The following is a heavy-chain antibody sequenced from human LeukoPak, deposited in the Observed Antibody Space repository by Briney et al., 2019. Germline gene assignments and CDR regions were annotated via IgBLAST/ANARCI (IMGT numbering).Heavy chain of an antibody. CDR1: GGTFSSYA. Sequence: SCKASGGTFSSYAMHWVRQAPGKGLEWVAVISYDGSNKYYADSVKGRFTISRDNSKNTLYLQMNSLRAEDTAVYYCARVGDDILTGYFDYWGQGTLVTVSS. D-gene: IGHD3-9*01. CDR2: ISYDGSNK. V-gene: IGHV3-30-3*01. J-gene: IGHJ4*02. CDR3: ARVGDDILTGYFDY.